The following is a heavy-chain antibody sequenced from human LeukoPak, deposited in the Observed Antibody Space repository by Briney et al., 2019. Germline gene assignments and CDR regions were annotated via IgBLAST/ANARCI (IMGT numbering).Heavy chain of an antibody. V-gene: IGHV3-48*01. CDR2: ISGSSNTI. J-gene: IGHJ4*02. Sequence: GGSLRLSCAASGFTFSSYAMNWVRQGPGTGLEWVSYISGSSNTIYYADSVKGRFTISRDNAKNSLYLQMNSLRAEDTAVYYCARVLQTLGGVSFDYWGQGTLVTVPS. D-gene: IGHD5/OR15-5a*01. CDR3: ARVLQTLGGVSFDY. CDR1: GFTFSSYA.